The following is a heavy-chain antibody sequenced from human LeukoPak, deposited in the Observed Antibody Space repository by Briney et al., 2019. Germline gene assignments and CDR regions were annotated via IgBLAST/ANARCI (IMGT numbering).Heavy chain of an antibody. J-gene: IGHJ4*02. CDR2: SRNKANSYTT. Sequence: SGGSLRLSCAASGFTFSDHYMDWVRQAPGKGLEWVGRSRNKANSYTTIYAASVKGRFTISRDDSQNSLYLQMNSLKTEDTALYYCARLSSGYYDSSGYWGQGTLVTVSS. D-gene: IGHD3-22*01. V-gene: IGHV3-72*01. CDR3: ARLSSGYYDSSGY. CDR1: GFTFSDHY.